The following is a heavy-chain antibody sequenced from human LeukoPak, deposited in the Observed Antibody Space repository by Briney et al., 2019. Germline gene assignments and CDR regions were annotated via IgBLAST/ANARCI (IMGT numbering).Heavy chain of an antibody. V-gene: IGHV4-59*08. J-gene: IGHJ5*02. CDR3: ARLRFLEWLFAWFDP. CDR1: GGSISGQY. D-gene: IGHD3-3*01. Sequence: SQTLSLTCTVSGGSISGQYWSWIRQPPGRGLEWIGYVSYSGNTKYNPSLKSRVTISVDTSKNQFSLKLNSMTAADTSVYYCARLRFLEWLFAWFDPWGQGTLVTVSS. CDR2: VSYSGNT.